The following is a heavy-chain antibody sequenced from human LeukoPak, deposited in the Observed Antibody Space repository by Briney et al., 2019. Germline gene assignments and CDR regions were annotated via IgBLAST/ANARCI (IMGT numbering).Heavy chain of an antibody. Sequence: GGSLRLSCAASGISFSSYWVTWVRQAPGKGLVWVSRINSDGSSKTYADSVKGRFTISRDNAKNTLYLQMNSLRAEDTAMYYCVRQYSYDSSGYYPWDYWGQGTLVTVSS. CDR1: GISFSSYW. V-gene: IGHV3-74*01. J-gene: IGHJ4*02. D-gene: IGHD3-22*01. CDR3: VRQYSYDSSGYYPWDY. CDR2: INSDGSSK.